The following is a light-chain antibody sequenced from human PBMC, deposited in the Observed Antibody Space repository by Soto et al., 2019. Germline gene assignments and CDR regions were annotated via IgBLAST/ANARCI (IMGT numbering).Light chain of an antibody. CDR1: QSISSW. CDR3: QQYNSYSQT. CDR2: DAS. V-gene: IGKV1-5*01. J-gene: IGKJ1*01. Sequence: DIQMTQSPSTLSAPVGDRVTITCRASQSISSWLAWYQQKPGKAPKLLIYDASSLESGVPSRFSGSGSGTEFTPTISSLQPDDFATYYCQQYNSYSQTFGQGTKVDIK.